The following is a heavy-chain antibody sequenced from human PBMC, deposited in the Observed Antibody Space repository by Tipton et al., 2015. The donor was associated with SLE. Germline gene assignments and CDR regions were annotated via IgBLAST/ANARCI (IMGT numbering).Heavy chain of an antibody. CDR2: IYYSGST. J-gene: IGHJ3*02. CDR1: GGSISSHY. V-gene: IGHV4-59*11. D-gene: IGHD3-3*01. CDR3: ARAPPKAIFGVGLAFDI. Sequence: GLVKPSETLSLTCTVSGGSISSHYWSWIRQPPGKGLEWIGYIYYSGSTNYNPSLKSRVTISVDTSKNQFSLKLSSVTAADTAVYSCARAPPKAIFGVGLAFDIWGQGTMVTVSS.